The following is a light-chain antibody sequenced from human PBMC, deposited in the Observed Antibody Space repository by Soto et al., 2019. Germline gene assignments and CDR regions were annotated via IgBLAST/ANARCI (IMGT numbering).Light chain of an antibody. J-gene: IGKJ1*01. CDR1: QSVSSSS. CDR2: EAS. Sequence: DIVLTQSQGTLSLSPGERATLSCRASQSVSSSSLAWYQQNPGQAPRLLIYEASSRATGIPDRFSGSGSGTDFTLTISRLEPEDFAVYYCQQYRTFGQGTKVDIK. CDR3: QQYRT. V-gene: IGKV3-20*01.